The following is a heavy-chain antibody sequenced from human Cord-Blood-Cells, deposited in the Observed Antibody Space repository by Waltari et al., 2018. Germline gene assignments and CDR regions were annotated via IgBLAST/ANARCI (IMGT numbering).Heavy chain of an antibody. D-gene: IGHD2-2*01. Sequence: QVQLVQSGAEVKKPGASVKVSCKASGYTFTSYGISWVRQAPGQGLEWMGWSDAYTGKTSCARKVRGRVTMTTGTSTRTAYMELRSLGADDTAVYYCARDRRLDIVVVPAASNLDYWGQGTLVTVAS. V-gene: IGHV1-18*01. J-gene: IGHJ4*02. CDR3: ARDRRLDIVVVPAASNLDY. CDR2: SDAYTGKT. CDR1: GYTFTSYG.